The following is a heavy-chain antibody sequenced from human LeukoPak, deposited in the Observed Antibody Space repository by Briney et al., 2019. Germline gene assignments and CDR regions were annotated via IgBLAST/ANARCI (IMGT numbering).Heavy chain of an antibody. CDR2: MNPNSGNT. CDR1: GYTFTSYD. V-gene: IGHV1-8*01. Sequence: GASVKVSCKASGYTFTSYDINWVRQATGQGLEWMGWMNPNSGNTGYAQKFQGRVTMTRNTSISTAYMELSSLRSEDTAVYYCARFGPGGDYYYYYYMDVWGKGTTVAISS. D-gene: IGHD2-21*02. CDR3: ARFGPGGDYYYYYYMDV. J-gene: IGHJ6*03.